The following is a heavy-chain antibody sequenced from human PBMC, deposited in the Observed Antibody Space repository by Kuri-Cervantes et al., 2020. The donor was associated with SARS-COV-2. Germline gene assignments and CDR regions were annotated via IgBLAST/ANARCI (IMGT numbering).Heavy chain of an antibody. CDR1: GYTFTSCD. CDR3: ARGGAHDAFDI. CDR2: MNPNSGNT. V-gene: IGHV1-8*03. J-gene: IGHJ3*02. D-gene: IGHD3-10*01. Sequence: GESLKISCKASGYTFTSCDINWVRQATGQGLEWMGWMNPNSGNTGYAQKFQGRVTITRNTSISTAYMELSSLRSEDTAVYYCARGGAHDAFDIWGQGTMVTVSS.